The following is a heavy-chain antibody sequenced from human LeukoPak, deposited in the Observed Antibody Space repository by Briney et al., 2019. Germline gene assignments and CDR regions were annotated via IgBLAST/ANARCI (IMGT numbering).Heavy chain of an antibody. V-gene: IGHV3-21*01. CDR3: ARADWDTAMIDY. CDR1: GFTFSSYS. Sequence: MPGGSLRLSCAASGFTFSSYSMNWVREAPGKGLEWVSSISSSSSYIYYADSVKGRFTISRDNAKNSLYLQMNSLRAEDTAVYYWARADWDTAMIDYWGQGTLVTVSS. CDR2: ISSSSSYI. J-gene: IGHJ4*02. D-gene: IGHD5-18*01.